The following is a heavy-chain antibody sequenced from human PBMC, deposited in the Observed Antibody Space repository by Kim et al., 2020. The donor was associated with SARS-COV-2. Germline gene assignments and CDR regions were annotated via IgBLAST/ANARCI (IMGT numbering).Heavy chain of an antibody. J-gene: IGHJ4*02. Sequence: SETLSLTCTVSGGSISSYYWSWIRQPPGKGLEWIGYIYYSGSTNYNPSLKSRVTISVDTSKNQFSLKLSSVTAADPAVYYCARVVGATGDFDYWGQGTLV. CDR1: GGSISSYY. CDR2: IYYSGST. D-gene: IGHD1-26*01. CDR3: ARVVGATGDFDY. V-gene: IGHV4-59*08.